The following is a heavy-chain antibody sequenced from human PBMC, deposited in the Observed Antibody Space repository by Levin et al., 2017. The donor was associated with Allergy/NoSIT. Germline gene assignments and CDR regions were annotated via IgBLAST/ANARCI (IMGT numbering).Heavy chain of an antibody. CDR1: GFTFSSYG. J-gene: IGHJ2*01. V-gene: IGHV3-33*01. D-gene: IGHD4-17*01. CDR3: ARDSLRPLDWYFDL. CDR2: IWYDGSNK. Sequence: RAGGSLRLSCAASGFTFSSYGMHWVRQAPGKGLEWVAVIWYDGSNKYYADSVKGRFTISRDNSKNTLYLQMNSLRAEDTAVYYCARDSLRPLDWYFDLWGRGTLVTVSS.